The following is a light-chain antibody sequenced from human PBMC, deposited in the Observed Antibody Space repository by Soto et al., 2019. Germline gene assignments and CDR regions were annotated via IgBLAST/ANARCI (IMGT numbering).Light chain of an antibody. CDR2: TTN. Sequence: QSVLTQPPSASGTPGQRVTISCSVSSSTIGSKTLNWYQHLPGSAPKLLIYTTNQRPSGVPDRFSGSKSGTSASLAISGLQPEDEADYYCAAWNDSLNGVVFGGGTQLTVL. V-gene: IGLV1-44*01. J-gene: IGLJ3*02. CDR3: AAWNDSLNGVV. CDR1: SSTIGSKT.